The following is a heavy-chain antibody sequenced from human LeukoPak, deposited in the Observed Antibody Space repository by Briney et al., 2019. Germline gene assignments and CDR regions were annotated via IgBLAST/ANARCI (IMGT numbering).Heavy chain of an antibody. CDR1: GGSISSGAYY. J-gene: IGHJ4*02. V-gene: IGHV4-31*03. CDR3: ARGQRGPGVNY. CDR2: IYYSRST. Sequence: PSETLSLTCTVSGGSISSGAYYWSWIRQHPGKGLEWIGYIYYSRSTYYIPSLKSRVTISVDTSKNQFSLKLSSVTAADTAVYYCARGQRGPGVNYWGQGTLVTVSS. D-gene: IGHD5-12*01.